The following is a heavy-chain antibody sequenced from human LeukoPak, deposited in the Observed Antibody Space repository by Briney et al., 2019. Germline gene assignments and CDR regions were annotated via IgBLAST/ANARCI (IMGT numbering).Heavy chain of an antibody. CDR3: ARELAGVVVVPAAMNLGY. Sequence: GGSLRLSCAASGFTFSSYEMNWVRQAPGKGLEWVSYISSSGSTIYYADSVEGRFTISRDNAKNSLYLQMNSLRAEDTAVYYCARELAGVVVVPAAMNLGYWGQGTLVTVSS. CDR2: ISSSGSTI. V-gene: IGHV3-48*03. J-gene: IGHJ4*02. D-gene: IGHD2-2*01. CDR1: GFTFSSYE.